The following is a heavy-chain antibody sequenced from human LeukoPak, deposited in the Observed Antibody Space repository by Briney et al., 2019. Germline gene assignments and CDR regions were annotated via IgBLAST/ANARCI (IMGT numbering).Heavy chain of an antibody. CDR1: GYAFTSYG. V-gene: IGHV1-69*13. J-gene: IGHJ3*02. CDR2: IIPIFGTA. Sequence: ASVKVSCKASGYAFTSYGISWVRQAPGQGLEWMGGIIPIFGTANYAQKFQGRVTITADESTSTAYMELSSLRSEDTAVYYCARGQMATINAFDIWGQGTMVTVSS. CDR3: ARGQMATINAFDI. D-gene: IGHD5-24*01.